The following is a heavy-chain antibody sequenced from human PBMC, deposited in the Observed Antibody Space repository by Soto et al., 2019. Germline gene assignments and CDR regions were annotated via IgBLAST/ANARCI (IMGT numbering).Heavy chain of an antibody. CDR1: EFTFSSYA. V-gene: IGHV3-30-3*01. CDR2: ISFDGNII. CDR3: ARTFDTITYYFDY. D-gene: IGHD3-9*01. Sequence: GGSLRLSCAASEFTFSSYAMHWIRQAPGKGLEWLAVISFDGNIIQYADSVKGRFIISRDNSKNTLYLQMNSLRGDDTAVYYCARTFDTITYYFDYWSQGTLVTVSS. J-gene: IGHJ4*02.